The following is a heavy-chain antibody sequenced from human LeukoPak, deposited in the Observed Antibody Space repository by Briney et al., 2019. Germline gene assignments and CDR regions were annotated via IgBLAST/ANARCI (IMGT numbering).Heavy chain of an antibody. V-gene: IGHV3-30*04. CDR1: GFTFNEHA. CDR3: VRDRHILRILDGAFDV. J-gene: IGHJ3*01. D-gene: IGHD2-21*01. CDR2: ISYDGSEN. Sequence: GGSLRLSCLGSGFTFNEHALHWVRQAPGKGLDWVAIISYDGSENDYADSVKGRFTISRDNSKNTIYLQMNSLTPDDTALYYCVRDRHILRILDGAFDVWGQGTMVTVSS.